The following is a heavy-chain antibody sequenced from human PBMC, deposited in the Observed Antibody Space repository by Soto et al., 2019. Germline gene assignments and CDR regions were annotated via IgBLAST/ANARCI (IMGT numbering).Heavy chain of an antibody. V-gene: IGHV3-30*18. CDR1: GCTFSSYG. J-gene: IGHJ6*02. Sequence: QVQLVESGGGVVQPGRSLRLSCAASGCTFSSYGMSWVRQAPGKGLEWVAVISYEGSNKYYADSVKGRVTISRDNSTNTLYPQRNSLRAEDTAVSYCAKDHRSGGRCYVPVGCYSCLDVWGQGTTVTVSS. CDR3: AKDHRSGGRCYVPVGCYSCLDV. D-gene: IGHD2-15*01. CDR2: ISYEGSNK.